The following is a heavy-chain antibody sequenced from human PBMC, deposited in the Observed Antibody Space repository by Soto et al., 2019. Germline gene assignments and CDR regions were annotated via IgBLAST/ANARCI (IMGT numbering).Heavy chain of an antibody. Sequence: EVQLLESGGGLVQPGGSLRLSCAASGFTFSSYAMSWVRQAPGKGLEWVSAISGSGGSTYYADSVKGRFTISRDNSKNTLYLQMNSLRGEDTAVYYCAKGVDCSSTSCFPDYMDVWGKGTTVTVSS. V-gene: IGHV3-23*01. J-gene: IGHJ6*03. CDR3: AKGVDCSSTSCFPDYMDV. D-gene: IGHD2-2*01. CDR1: GFTFSSYA. CDR2: ISGSGGST.